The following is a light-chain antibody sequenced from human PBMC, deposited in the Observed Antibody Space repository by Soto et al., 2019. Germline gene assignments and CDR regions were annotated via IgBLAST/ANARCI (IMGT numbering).Light chain of an antibody. J-gene: IGKJ3*01. CDR1: QSITNY. Sequence: DIQMTQSPSSLSASVGDRVTITCRASQSITNYLNWYQHKPGKAPKLLVYAASSLQSGVPSRFSGNGSETDFTLTISSLQPEDFATYFCQQSHNMPFTFGPGTKVDIK. V-gene: IGKV1-39*01. CDR3: QQSHNMPFT. CDR2: AAS.